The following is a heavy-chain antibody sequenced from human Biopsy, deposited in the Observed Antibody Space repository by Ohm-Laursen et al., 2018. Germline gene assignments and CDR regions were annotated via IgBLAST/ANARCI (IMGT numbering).Heavy chain of an antibody. CDR1: GDSISNSY. Sequence: SDTLSLTCFVSGDSISNSYWTWIRQPAGKGLKWIGRFYSSGSSSYNPSLKSRITMSIDASMNQFSLKLTSVTAADTAVYYCAKARTLDTAIDFDYWGQGTLVTVSS. V-gene: IGHV4-4*07. CDR3: AKARTLDTAIDFDY. D-gene: IGHD5-18*01. J-gene: IGHJ4*02. CDR2: FYSSGSS.